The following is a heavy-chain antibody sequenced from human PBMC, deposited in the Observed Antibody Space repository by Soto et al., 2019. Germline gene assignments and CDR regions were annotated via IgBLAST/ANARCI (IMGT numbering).Heavy chain of an antibody. J-gene: IGHJ4*02. V-gene: IGHV3-21*01. CDR3: ATLAQWELLEYIDY. D-gene: IGHD1-26*01. CDR1: GFTFSSYS. CDR2: ISSSSSFI. Sequence: GGSLRLSCAVSGFTFSSYSINWVRQAPGKGLEWVSFISSSSSFIYYAESVKGRFTISRDNAKNSLYLQMNSLRADDTAVYYCATLAQWELLEYIDYWGQGTLVTVSS.